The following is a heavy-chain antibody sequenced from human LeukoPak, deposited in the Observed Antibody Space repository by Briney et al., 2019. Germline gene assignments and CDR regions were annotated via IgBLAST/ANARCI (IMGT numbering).Heavy chain of an antibody. Sequence: ASVKVSCKASGYTFTGYYMHWVRQAPGQGLEWMGWINPNSGGTNYAQKFQGRVTMIRDTSISTAYMELSRLRSDDTAVYYCARWVIVVDGEDWFDPWGQGTLVTVSS. J-gene: IGHJ5*02. CDR2: INPNSGGT. D-gene: IGHD3-22*01. CDR1: GYTFTGYY. CDR3: ARWVIVVDGEDWFDP. V-gene: IGHV1-2*02.